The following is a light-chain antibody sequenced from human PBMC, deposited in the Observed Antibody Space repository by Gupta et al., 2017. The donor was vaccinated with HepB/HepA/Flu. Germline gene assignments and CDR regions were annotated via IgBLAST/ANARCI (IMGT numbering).Light chain of an antibody. J-gene: IGKJ4*01. CDR2: AAA. V-gene: IGKV1-39*01. CDR3: QQSYNSPSLT. CDR1: QSNSSY. Sequence: DIEMTQSPPSLSASVGDRVTITCRASQSNSSYVNWYQQKPGMATKLLIFAAATLQSWVPSRFISSGSWTDFTLTISSLQPEDFATYYCQQSYNSPSLTFGGGTKVEIK.